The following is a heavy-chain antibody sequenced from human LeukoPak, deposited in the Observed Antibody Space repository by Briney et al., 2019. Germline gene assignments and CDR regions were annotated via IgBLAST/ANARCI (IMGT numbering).Heavy chain of an antibody. V-gene: IGHV3-15*01. CDR2: IKSKTDGGTT. CDR3: TIPPASYDFWSGYLERDI. CDR1: GFTFSNAW. J-gene: IGHJ3*02. D-gene: IGHD3-3*01. Sequence: PGGSLRLSCAASGFTFSNAWMTWVRQAPGKGLEWVGRIKSKTDGGTTDYAAPVKGRFTISRDDSKNTLYLQMNSLKTEDTAVYYCTIPPASYDFWSGYLERDIWGQGTMVTVSS.